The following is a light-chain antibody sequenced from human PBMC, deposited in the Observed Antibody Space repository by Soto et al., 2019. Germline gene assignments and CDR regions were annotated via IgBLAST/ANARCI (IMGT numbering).Light chain of an antibody. CDR3: SSHAGIINVV. Sequence: QSALTQPPSASGSPGQSVTISCTGTSSDVGGYDSVAWYQQHPGKAPKLIIYEVTKRPSGVPDRFSGSKSGNTASLTVSGLHAEDEADYYCSSHAGIINVVFGGGTKLTVL. V-gene: IGLV2-8*01. CDR1: SSDVGGYDS. J-gene: IGLJ2*01. CDR2: EVT.